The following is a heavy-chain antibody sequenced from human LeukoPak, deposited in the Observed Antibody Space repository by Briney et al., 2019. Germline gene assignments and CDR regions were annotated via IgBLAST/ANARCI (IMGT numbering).Heavy chain of an antibody. V-gene: IGHV5-51*01. J-gene: IGHJ4*02. CDR3: ARPIFDSGRYSCYFDY. D-gene: IGHD1-26*01. CDR2: IYPGDSDT. CDR1: GYSFTSYW. Sequence: GESLKISCKGSGYSFTSYWIGWVRQMPGKGLEWMGIIYPGDSDTRYSPSFQGQVTISADKSISTAYLQWSSLKASDTAMYYCARPIFDSGRYSCYFDYWGQGTLVTVSS.